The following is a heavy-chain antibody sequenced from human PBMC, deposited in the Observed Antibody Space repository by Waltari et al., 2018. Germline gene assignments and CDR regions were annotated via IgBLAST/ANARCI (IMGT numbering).Heavy chain of an antibody. CDR1: GFTFSSYA. D-gene: IGHD4-4*01. CDR3: ASDLTTFDYFDY. V-gene: IGHV3-23*01. J-gene: IGHJ4*02. CDR2: MSGSGGST. Sequence: EVQLLESGGGLVQPGGSLRLSCAASGFTFSSYAMSWVRQAPGKGLGWVSAMSGSGGSTYYADSVKGRFTISRDNSKNTLYLQMNSLRAEDTAVYYCASDLTTFDYFDYWGQGTLVTVSS.